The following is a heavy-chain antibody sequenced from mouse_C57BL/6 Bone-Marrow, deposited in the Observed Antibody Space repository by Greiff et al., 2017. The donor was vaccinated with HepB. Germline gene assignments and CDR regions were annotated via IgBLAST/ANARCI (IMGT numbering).Heavy chain of an antibody. CDR1: GFTFSSYA. J-gene: IGHJ1*03. V-gene: IGHV5-4*01. CDR3: ARYGSHWYFDV. Sequence: EVQVVESGGGLVKPGGSLKLSCAASGFTFSSYAMSWVRQTPEKRLEWVATISDGGSYTYYPDNVKGRFTISRDNAKNNLYLQMSHLKSEDTAMYYCARYGSHWYFDVWGTGTTVTVSS. CDR2: ISDGGSYT. D-gene: IGHD1-1*01.